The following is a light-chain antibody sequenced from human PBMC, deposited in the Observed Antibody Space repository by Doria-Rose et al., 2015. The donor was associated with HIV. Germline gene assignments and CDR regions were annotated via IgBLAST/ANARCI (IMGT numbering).Light chain of an antibody. CDR2: DGS. CDR1: QSFSSTY. CDR3: HQYGISWT. J-gene: IGKJ1*01. V-gene: IGKV3-20*01. Sequence: TQSPGTLSLSPGERATLSCRASQSFSSTYLAWYQQKPGQAPSLLIYDGSTRATGIPDRFSASGSGTDFTLTINRLEPEDFAPYYCHQYGISWTFGQGTKVEV.